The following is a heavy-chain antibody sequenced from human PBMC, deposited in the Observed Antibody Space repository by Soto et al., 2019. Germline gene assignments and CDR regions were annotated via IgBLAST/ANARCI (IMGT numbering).Heavy chain of an antibody. V-gene: IGHV1-58*01. CDR2: IVVGSGNT. D-gene: IGHD3-3*01. J-gene: IGHJ4*02. CDR3: ARTDFWSCYYTDY. Sequence: SVKVSCKASGFTFTSSAVQWVRQARGQSLDWIGWIVVGSGNTNYAQKFQERVTITRDMSTSTAYMELSSLRSEDPTVYYWARTDFWSCYYTDYWGQGTLVTVSS. CDR1: GFTFTSSA.